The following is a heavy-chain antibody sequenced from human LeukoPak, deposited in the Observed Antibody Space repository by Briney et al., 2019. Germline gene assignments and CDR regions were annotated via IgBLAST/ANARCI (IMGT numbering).Heavy chain of an antibody. V-gene: IGHV3-30*03. D-gene: IGHD3-16*01. Sequence: AGGSLRLSCAASGFTFSSYGMHWVRQAPGKGLEWVAVISYDGSNKYYADSVKGRFTISRDNSKNTLFLQMNSLRVEDTAVYYCARHSYTLPDFWGQGTLVTVSS. CDR1: GFTFSSYG. J-gene: IGHJ4*02. CDR2: ISYDGSNK. CDR3: ARHSYTLPDF.